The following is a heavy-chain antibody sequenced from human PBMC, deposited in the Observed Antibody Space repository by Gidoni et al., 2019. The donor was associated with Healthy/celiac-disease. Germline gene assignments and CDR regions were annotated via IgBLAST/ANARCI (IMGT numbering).Heavy chain of an antibody. CDR2: IYYSGST. J-gene: IGHJ4*02. V-gene: IGHV4-59*01. CDR3: ARANGEWELVDY. CDR1: GGSISSYY. D-gene: IGHD1-26*01. Sequence: QVQLQESGPGLVTPSETLSLTCTVSGGSISSYYWSWIRQPPGKGLEWIGYIYYSGSTNYNPSLKSRVTISVDTSKNQFSLKLSSVTAADTAVYYCARANGEWELVDYWGQGTLVTVSS.